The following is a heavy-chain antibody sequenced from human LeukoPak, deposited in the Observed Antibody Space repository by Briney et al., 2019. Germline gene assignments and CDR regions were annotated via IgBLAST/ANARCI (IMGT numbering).Heavy chain of an antibody. Sequence: ASVTVSCKAAGYTFTSYDIKWVRQAAGQGREWMGWMNPNSGNTIYAQKFQGRVTMTTNTSTSTAYMELSSLRSDDTAVYYCATRVSGRYVTLNWNEEDFWGQGTLVTVSS. CDR1: GYTFTSYD. V-gene: IGHV1-8*01. D-gene: IGHD1-1*01. J-gene: IGHJ4*02. CDR2: MNPNSGNT. CDR3: ATRVSGRYVTLNWNEEDF.